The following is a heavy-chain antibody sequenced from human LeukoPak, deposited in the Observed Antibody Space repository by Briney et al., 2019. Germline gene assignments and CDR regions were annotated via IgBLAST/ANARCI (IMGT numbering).Heavy chain of an antibody. CDR3: AREGRGYYDSSGYEGAFDY. V-gene: IGHV4-4*07. CDR1: GGSISSYY. CDR2: IYTSGST. D-gene: IGHD3-22*01. Sequence: SETLSLTCTVSGGSISSYYWSWIRQPAGKGLEWIGRIYTSGSTNYNPSLKSRVTISVDTSKNQFSLKLSSVTAADTAVYYCAREGRGYYDSSGYEGAFDYWGQGTLVTVSS. J-gene: IGHJ4*02.